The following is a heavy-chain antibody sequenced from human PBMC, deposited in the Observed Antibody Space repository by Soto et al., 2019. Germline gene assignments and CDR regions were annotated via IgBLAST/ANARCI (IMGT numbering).Heavy chain of an antibody. D-gene: IGHD6-19*01. CDR2: ISGSGADT. V-gene: IGHV3-23*01. Sequence: EVQLLESGGGLVQPGGSLRLSCAASGFTFSNYAMSWVRQAPGKGLEWVSAISGSGADTYYADSVKGRFTISRDSSKNMLYLQMNSLRAEDTAIYYCAKDLYSSAWYLAPWGQGTLVTVSS. CDR3: AKDLYSSAWYLAP. CDR1: GFTFSNYA. J-gene: IGHJ5*02.